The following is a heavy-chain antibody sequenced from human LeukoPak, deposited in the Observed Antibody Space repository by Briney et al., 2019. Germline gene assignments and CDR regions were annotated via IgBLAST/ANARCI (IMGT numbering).Heavy chain of an antibody. CDR1: GFTFSGYW. J-gene: IGHJ4*02. CDR2: IKQDGNEK. Sequence: GGSLRLSCAASGFTFSGYWMSWVRQTPEKGLEWVANIKQDGNEKYYVDSVKGRFAISRDNAKNTLYLQMNSLRAEDTAVYYCTRPESSSSLACDHWGQGTLVTVSS. CDR3: TRPESSSSLACDH. V-gene: IGHV3-7*01. D-gene: IGHD2-2*01.